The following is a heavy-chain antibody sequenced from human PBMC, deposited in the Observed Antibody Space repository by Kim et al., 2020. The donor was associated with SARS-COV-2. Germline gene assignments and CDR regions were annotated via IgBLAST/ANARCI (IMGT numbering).Heavy chain of an antibody. Sequence: ASVKVSCKASGYTFTGYYMHWVRQAPGQGLEWMGWINPNSGGTNYAQKFQGRVTMTRDTSISTAYMELSRLRSDDTAVYYCARGKDIVVVPAATPHDAFDIWGQGTMVTVSS. J-gene: IGHJ3*02. CDR1: GYTFTGYY. CDR3: ARGKDIVVVPAATPHDAFDI. V-gene: IGHV1-2*02. D-gene: IGHD2-2*01. CDR2: INPNSGGT.